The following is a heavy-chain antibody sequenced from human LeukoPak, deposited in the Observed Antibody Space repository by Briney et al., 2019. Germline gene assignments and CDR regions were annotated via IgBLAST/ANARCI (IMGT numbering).Heavy chain of an antibody. CDR2: INSDGSST. V-gene: IGHV3-74*01. Sequence: GGSLRLSCAASGFTFSSYWMHWVRQAPGKGLMWVSRINSDGSSTSYADSVKGRFTISRDNAKNTLYLQMNSLRAEDTAVYYCARAGILTDWGQGTLVTVSS. D-gene: IGHD3-9*01. CDR3: ARAGILTD. CDR1: GFTFSSYW. J-gene: IGHJ4*02.